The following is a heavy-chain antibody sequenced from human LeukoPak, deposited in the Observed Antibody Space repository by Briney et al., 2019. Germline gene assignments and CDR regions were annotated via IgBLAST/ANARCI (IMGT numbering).Heavy chain of an antibody. Sequence: PPETLSLTCTVSGGSISSSSYYWGWIRQPPGKGLEWIGSIYYSGSTYYNPSLKSRVTISVDTSKNQFSLKLSSVTAADTAVYYCASASDPKGRSYDYWGQGTLVTVSS. D-gene: IGHD2-21*02. V-gene: IGHV4-39*07. CDR2: IYYSGST. CDR3: ASASDPKGRSYDY. CDR1: GGSISSSSYY. J-gene: IGHJ4*02.